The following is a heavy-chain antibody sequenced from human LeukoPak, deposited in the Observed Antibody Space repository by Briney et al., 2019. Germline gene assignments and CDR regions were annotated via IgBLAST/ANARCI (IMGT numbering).Heavy chain of an antibody. Sequence: PSETLSLTCTVSGGSVNSGTYYWSWIRQPPGKGLEWIGYISYSGSTNYNPSLKSRVTISVDTSKNQFSLKLSSVTAADTAVYYCAKGGRWLQFHYWGQGTLVTVSS. CDR2: ISYSGST. V-gene: IGHV4-61*01. CDR1: GGSVNSGTYY. CDR3: AKGGRWLQFHY. D-gene: IGHD5-24*01. J-gene: IGHJ4*02.